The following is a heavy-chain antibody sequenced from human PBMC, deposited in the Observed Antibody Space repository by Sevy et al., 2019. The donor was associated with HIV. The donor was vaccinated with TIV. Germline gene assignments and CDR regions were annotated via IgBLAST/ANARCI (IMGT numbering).Heavy chain of an antibody. CDR2: IYHSGST. J-gene: IGHJ4*02. Sequence: SETLSLTCAVSGYSISSGYYWGWIRQPPGKGLEWIGSIYHSGSTYYNPSLKSRVTISVDTSKNQFSLKLSSVTAADTAVYYCASLDSGWSGRPFDYWCQGTLVTVSS. V-gene: IGHV4-38-2*01. D-gene: IGHD6-19*01. CDR1: GYSISSGYY. CDR3: ASLDSGWSGRPFDY.